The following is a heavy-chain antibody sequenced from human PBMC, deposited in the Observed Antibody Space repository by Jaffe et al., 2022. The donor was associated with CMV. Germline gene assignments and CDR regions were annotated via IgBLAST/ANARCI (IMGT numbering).Heavy chain of an antibody. CDR1: GGSISSYY. V-gene: IGHV4-59*08. CDR2: IYYSGST. Sequence: QVQLQESGPGLVKPSETLSLTCTVSGGSISSYYWSWIRQPPGKGLEWIGYIYYSGSTNYNPSLKSRVTISVDTSKNQFSLKLSSVTAADTAVYYCASTSLYCSGGSCYPKGPFDYWGQGTLVTVSS. D-gene: IGHD2-15*01. J-gene: IGHJ4*02. CDR3: ASTSLYCSGGSCYPKGPFDY.